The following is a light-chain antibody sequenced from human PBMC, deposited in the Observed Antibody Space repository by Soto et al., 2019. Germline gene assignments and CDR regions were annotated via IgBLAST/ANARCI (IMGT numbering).Light chain of an antibody. Sequence: QSVLTQPPSVSGSPGQSVAISCTGTSSDVGSYNRVAWYQQPPGTAPKLMIYEVSNRPSGVPDRFSGSKSGNTASLTISGLQAEDEADYYCSSFTSSSTHVFGTGTKLTVL. CDR2: EVS. J-gene: IGLJ1*01. V-gene: IGLV2-18*02. CDR3: SSFTSSSTHV. CDR1: SSDVGSYNR.